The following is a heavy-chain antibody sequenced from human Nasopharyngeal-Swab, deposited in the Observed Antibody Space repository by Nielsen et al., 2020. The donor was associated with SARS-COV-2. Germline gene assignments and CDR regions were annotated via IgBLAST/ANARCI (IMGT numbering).Heavy chain of an antibody. D-gene: IGHD6-25*01. Sequence: KVSCKVSGYSFIDYWIGWVRQMPGRGLEWIGIIYPGDSDTRYNPSFQGQVTISADNSISTAYLQWGSLKASDSAMYYCARPLAAASYYFDYWGQGTLVTVSS. CDR2: IYPGDSDT. V-gene: IGHV5-51*01. CDR3: ARPLAAASYYFDY. CDR1: GYSFIDYW. J-gene: IGHJ4*02.